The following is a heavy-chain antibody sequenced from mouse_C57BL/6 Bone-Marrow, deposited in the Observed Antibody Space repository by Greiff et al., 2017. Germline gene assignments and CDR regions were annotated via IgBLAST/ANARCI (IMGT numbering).Heavy chain of an antibody. J-gene: IGHJ2*01. Sequence: VQLQQPGTELVKPGASVKLSCKASGYTFTDYYMNWVKQSHGKSLEWIGDINPNNGGTSYNQKFKGKATLTVDKSSSTAYMELRSLTSEDSAVYYCARRGYSNYESFDDWGQGTTLTVSS. CDR1: GYTFTDYY. D-gene: IGHD2-5*01. CDR3: ARRGYSNYESFDD. V-gene: IGHV1-26*01. CDR2: INPNNGGT.